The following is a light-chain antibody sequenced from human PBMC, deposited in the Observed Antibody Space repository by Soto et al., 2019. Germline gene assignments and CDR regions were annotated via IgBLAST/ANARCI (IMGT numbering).Light chain of an antibody. CDR2: DVS. V-gene: IGLV2-14*01. Sequence: QSVLTQPASVSGSPGQSITISCTGTSSDVGGYNHVSWYQQHPGKAPKLMIYDVSNRPSGVSNRFSGSKSGNTASLTISGLQAEDEADYYCSSYTSSSNVFGTGTKVTVL. CDR3: SSYTSSSNV. J-gene: IGLJ1*01. CDR1: SSDVGGYNH.